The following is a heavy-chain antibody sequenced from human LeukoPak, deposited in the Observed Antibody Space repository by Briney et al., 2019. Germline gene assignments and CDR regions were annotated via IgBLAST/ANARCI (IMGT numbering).Heavy chain of an antibody. D-gene: IGHD3-16*01. V-gene: IGHV3-21*04. CDR3: AKERGSGSYYYYYYYMDV. J-gene: IGHJ6*03. CDR2: IRSSSTYI. Sequence: PGGSLRLSCAASGFTFSSYSLNWVRQAPGKGLEWVSSIRSSSTYIYYADSVKGRFIISRDNANNSVYLQMNSLRAEDTAVYYCAKERGSGSYYYYYYYMDVWGKGTTVTISS. CDR1: GFTFSSYS.